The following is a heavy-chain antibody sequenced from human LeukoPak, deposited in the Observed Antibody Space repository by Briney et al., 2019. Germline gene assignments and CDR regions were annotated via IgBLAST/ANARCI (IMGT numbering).Heavy chain of an antibody. V-gene: IGHV4-59*01. CDR1: GGSISSYY. CDR2: IYYSGST. Sequence: SETLSLTCTVSGGSISSYYWSWIRQPPGKGLEWIGYIYYSGSTNYNPSLKSRVTISVDTSKNQFSLKLSSVTAADTAVYYCARTGKSPNFDYWGQGTLVTVSS. J-gene: IGHJ4*02. D-gene: IGHD3-10*01. CDR3: ARTGKSPNFDY.